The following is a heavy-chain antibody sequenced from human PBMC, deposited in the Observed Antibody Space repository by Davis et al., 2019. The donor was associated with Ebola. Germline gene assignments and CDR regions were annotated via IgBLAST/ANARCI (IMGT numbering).Heavy chain of an antibody. CDR1: GYTFSSYW. V-gene: IGHV5-51*01. CDR2: IFTGDSDT. CDR3: ARLGARRAVAALDY. J-gene: IGHJ4*02. Sequence: GESLKISCKASGYTFSSYWIGWVRQMPGKGLEWMGVIFTGDSDTRYSPSFRGQVTISADNSIKTAFLQWSSLKASDTAMYYCARLGARRAVAALDYWGQGTLFTVSS. D-gene: IGHD6-19*01.